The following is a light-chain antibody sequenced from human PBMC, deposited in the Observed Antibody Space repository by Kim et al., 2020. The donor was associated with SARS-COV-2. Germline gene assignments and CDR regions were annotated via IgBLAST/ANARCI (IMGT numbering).Light chain of an antibody. CDR2: DVT. CDR3: NSRDSSGNHYV. V-gene: IGLV2-8*01. Sequence: QSVTISCTGTNSDIGTYNFVSWYQQVPGTAPKLIIYDVTERPSGVPDRFSGSSSGNTASLTITGAQAEDEADYYCNSRDSSGNHYVFGTGTKVTVL. J-gene: IGLJ1*01. CDR1: NSDIGTYNF.